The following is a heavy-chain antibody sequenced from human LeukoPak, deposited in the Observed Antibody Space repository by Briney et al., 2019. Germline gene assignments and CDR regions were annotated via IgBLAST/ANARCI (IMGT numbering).Heavy chain of an antibody. CDR3: ARDVVGAPGPWGYFQH. CDR2: ISSSSSTI. CDR1: GFTFSRNS. J-gene: IGHJ1*01. D-gene: IGHD2-15*01. Sequence: GGSLRLSCAASGFTFSRNSMNWVRQAPGKGLEWVSYISSSSSTIYYADSVKGRFTISRDNARNSLYLQMNSLRAEDTAVYYCARDVVGAPGPWGYFQHWGQGTLVTVSS. V-gene: IGHV3-48*01.